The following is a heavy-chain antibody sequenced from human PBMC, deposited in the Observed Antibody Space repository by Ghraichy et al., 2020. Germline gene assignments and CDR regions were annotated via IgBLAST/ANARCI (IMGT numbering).Heavy chain of an antibody. Sequence: SETLSLTCAVYGGSFSGYYWSWIRQPPGKGLEWIGEINHSGSTNYNPSLKSRVTISVDTSKNQFSLKLSSVTAADTADYYCAIKGLITARTAWFDPWGQGTLVTVSS. J-gene: IGHJ5*02. CDR2: INHSGST. V-gene: IGHV4-34*01. CDR3: AIKGLITARTAWFDP. CDR1: GGSFSGYY. D-gene: IGHD6-6*01.